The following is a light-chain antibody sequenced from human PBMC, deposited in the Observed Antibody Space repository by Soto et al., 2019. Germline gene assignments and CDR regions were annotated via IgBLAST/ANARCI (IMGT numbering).Light chain of an antibody. CDR1: RGIGSW. CDR2: SAS. Sequence: DIQMTQSPSSGSVSVGDRVTITCRASRGIGSWLAWYQQKPGKAPNLLIYSASSLQSGVPPRFSGSGSGTDFTLTISSLQPEDFATYYCQQGNSFPFTFGQATRLEIK. CDR3: QQGNSFPFT. V-gene: IGKV1-12*01. J-gene: IGKJ5*01.